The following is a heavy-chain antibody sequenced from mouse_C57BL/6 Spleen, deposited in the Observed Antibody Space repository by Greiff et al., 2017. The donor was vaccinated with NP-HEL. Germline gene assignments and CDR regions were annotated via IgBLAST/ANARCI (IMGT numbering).Heavy chain of an antibody. CDR2: ISSGGSYT. D-gene: IGHD6-1*01. V-gene: IGHV5-6*01. Sequence: EVQLVESGGDLVKPGGSLKLSCAASGFTFSSYGMSWVRQTPDKRLEWVATISSGGSYTYYPDSVKGRFTISRDNAKNTLYLQMSSLKSEDTAMYYCARQRGSPWFAYWGQGTLVTVSA. CDR1: GFTFSSYG. J-gene: IGHJ3*01. CDR3: ARQRGSPWFAY.